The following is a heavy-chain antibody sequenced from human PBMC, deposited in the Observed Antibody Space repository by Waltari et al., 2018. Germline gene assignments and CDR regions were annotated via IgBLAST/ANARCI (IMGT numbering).Heavy chain of an antibody. D-gene: IGHD2-15*01. V-gene: IGHV4-4*02. CDR3: TRDRGRGLYLDS. Sequence: QLKLQESGPGLVKPSGTLSLTCGVLGDSMTTPDCWSWVRQPPGKGLEWIGQVHRSGRPNYSPSFASRVTMSLDTPNNQFSLELTSATAADTAVYYCTRDRGRGLYLDSWGPGILVTVSP. J-gene: IGHJ4*02. CDR1: GDSMTTPDC. CDR2: VHRSGRP.